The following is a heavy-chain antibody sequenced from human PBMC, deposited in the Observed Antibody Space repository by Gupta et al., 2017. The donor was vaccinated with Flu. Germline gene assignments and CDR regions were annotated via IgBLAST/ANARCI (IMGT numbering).Heavy chain of an antibody. CDR2: ISSSSSYI. D-gene: IGHD2-2*01. V-gene: IGHV3-21*01. J-gene: IGHJ4*02. CDR3: GRQFAVEQKIDF. Sequence: EVQLVESGGGLVKPGGSLRLSCAASGFSLSTHYHNWVRQAPGKGLEWVSSISSSSSYIYYADSVKGRFTISRDNAKNSLYLQMNSLKAADTAVYYGGRQFAVEQKIDFWGQGTLVTVSS. CDR1: GFSLSTHY.